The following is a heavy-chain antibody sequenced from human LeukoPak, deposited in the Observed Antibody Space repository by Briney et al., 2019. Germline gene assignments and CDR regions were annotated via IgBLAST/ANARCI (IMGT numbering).Heavy chain of an antibody. J-gene: IGHJ6*03. CDR2: IKHDGSVQ. CDR1: GFTFSSYW. V-gene: IGHV3-7*01. D-gene: IGHD6-19*01. CDR3: ARYSSGWPHYYYYYYMDV. Sequence: GGSLRLSCAASGFTFSSYWMSWVRQAPGKGLEWVANIKHDGSVQYCVDSVKGRFTISRDNAKNSLYLQMNSLRAEDTAVYYCARYSSGWPHYYYYYYMDVWGKGTTVTVSS.